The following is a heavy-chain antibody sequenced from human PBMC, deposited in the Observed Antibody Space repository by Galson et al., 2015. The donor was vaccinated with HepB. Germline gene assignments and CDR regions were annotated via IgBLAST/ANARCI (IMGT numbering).Heavy chain of an antibody. Sequence: SLRLSCAASGFTFSSYWMSWVRQAPGKGLEWVANIKQDGSEKYYVDSVKGRFTISRDNAKNSLYLQMNSLRAEDTAVYYCARDRTYYDFWSGYYVGMDVWGQGTTVTVSS. J-gene: IGHJ6*02. CDR2: IKQDGSEK. CDR3: ARDRTYYDFWSGYYVGMDV. CDR1: GFTFSSYW. D-gene: IGHD3-3*01. V-gene: IGHV3-7*03.